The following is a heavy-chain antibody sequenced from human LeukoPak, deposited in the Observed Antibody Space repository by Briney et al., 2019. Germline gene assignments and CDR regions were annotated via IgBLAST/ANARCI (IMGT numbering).Heavy chain of an antibody. J-gene: IGHJ4*02. V-gene: IGHV1-2*02. CDR3: ARVKYLYYYDSSGYYPYYFDY. CDR2: INPNSGGT. Sequence: ASVKVSCKASGYTFTGYYMHWVRQAPGQGLEWMGWINPNSGGTNYAQKFQGRVTMTRDTSISTAYMGLSRLRSDDTAVYYCARVKYLYYYDSSGYYPYYFDYWGQGTLVTVSS. CDR1: GYTFTGYY. D-gene: IGHD3-22*01.